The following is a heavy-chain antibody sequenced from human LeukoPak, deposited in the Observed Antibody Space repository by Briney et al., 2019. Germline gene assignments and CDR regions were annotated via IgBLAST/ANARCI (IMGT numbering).Heavy chain of an antibody. Sequence: GGSLRLSCAASRFTFSSYSMNWVRQAPGKGLEWVSSISSSSSYIYYADSVKGRFTISRDNAKNSLYLQMNSLRAEDTAVFYCAREGNRRSFDYWGQGTLVTVSS. J-gene: IGHJ4*02. V-gene: IGHV3-21*01. CDR2: ISSSSSYI. D-gene: IGHD1-14*01. CDR1: RFTFSSYS. CDR3: AREGNRRSFDY.